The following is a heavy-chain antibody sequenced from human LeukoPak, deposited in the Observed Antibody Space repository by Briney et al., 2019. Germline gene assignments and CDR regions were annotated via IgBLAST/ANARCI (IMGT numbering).Heavy chain of an antibody. Sequence: PSETLSLTCAVYGGSFSGYYWSWIRQPPGKGLEWIGEINHSGSTNYNPSLKSRVTISVDTSKNQFSLKLSSVTAADTAVYYCARDRGDEGFDPWGQGTLVTVSS. D-gene: IGHD4-17*01. CDR3: ARDRGDEGFDP. CDR2: INHSGST. V-gene: IGHV4-34*01. J-gene: IGHJ5*02. CDR1: GGSFSGYY.